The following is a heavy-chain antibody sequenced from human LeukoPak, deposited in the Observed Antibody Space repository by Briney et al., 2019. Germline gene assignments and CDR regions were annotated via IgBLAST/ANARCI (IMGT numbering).Heavy chain of an antibody. V-gene: IGHV4-34*01. CDR2: INHCGST. J-gene: IGHJ5*02. CDR3: ARSLTYDSSGYYYDKYNWFDP. Sequence: SETMSLTCAVYGESFSGYYWSWIRQPPGKGLEWIGEINHCGSTNYNPSLKSRVTISVDTSKNQFSLKLSSVTAADTAVYYCARSLTYDSSGYYYDKYNWFDPWGQGTPVTVSS. CDR1: GESFSGYY. D-gene: IGHD3-22*01.